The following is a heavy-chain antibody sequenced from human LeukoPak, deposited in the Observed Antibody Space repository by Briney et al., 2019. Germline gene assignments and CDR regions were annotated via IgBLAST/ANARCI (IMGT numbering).Heavy chain of an antibody. CDR1: GGSISSSNW. Sequence: SETLSLTCAVSGGSISSSNWWSWVRQPPGKGLEWIGEIYHSGSTNYNPSLKSRVTISVDKSKNQFSLKLSSVTAADTAVYYCARFWTGSYGYRGAFDYWGQGTLVTVSS. CDR3: ARFWTGSYGYRGAFDY. D-gene: IGHD5-18*01. J-gene: IGHJ4*02. V-gene: IGHV4-4*02. CDR2: IYHSGST.